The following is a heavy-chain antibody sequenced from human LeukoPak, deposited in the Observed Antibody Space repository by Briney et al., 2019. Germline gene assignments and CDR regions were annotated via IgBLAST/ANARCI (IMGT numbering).Heavy chain of an antibody. D-gene: IGHD5-24*01. CDR1: GFTYSDYA. Sequence: LGGSLRLSCAASGFTYSDYAMSWVRQAPGKGLRWVSIMSGSGGTTYYARSVKGRFTISRDNSRNTLFLQMNSLRVEDTAVYYCAKALGGRDAFNLWGQGALVTVSS. J-gene: IGHJ5*02. V-gene: IGHV3-23*01. CDR3: AKALGGRDAFNL. CDR2: MSGSGGTT.